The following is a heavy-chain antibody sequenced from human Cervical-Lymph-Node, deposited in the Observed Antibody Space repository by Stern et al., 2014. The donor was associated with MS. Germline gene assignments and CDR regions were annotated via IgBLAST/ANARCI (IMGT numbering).Heavy chain of an antibody. V-gene: IGHV1-18*01. CDR1: GYTFSNYG. D-gene: IGHD6-19*01. CDR3: ARDPRIAVAGTGGGFDP. Sequence: VQLVESGAEVKKPGASVKVSCKSSGYTFSNYGISWVRQAPGQGLEWMGWSRGYNDNTIYVEKFQGRVTMTKDTSTSTAYMELRSLRSDDTAVYYCARDPRIAVAGTGGGFDPWGQGTLVTVSS. CDR2: SRGYNDNT. J-gene: IGHJ5*02.